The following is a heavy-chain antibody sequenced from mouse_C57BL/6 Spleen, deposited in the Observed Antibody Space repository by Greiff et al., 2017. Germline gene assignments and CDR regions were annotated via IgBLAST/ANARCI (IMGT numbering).Heavy chain of an antibody. Sequence: EVKVVESGGGLVKPGGSLKLSCAASGFTFSSYAMSWVRQTPEKRLEWVATISDGGSYTYYPDNVKGRFTISRDNAKNNLYLQMSHLKSEDTAMYYCARDGQLGRYAMDYWGQGTSVTVSS. V-gene: IGHV5-4*01. D-gene: IGHD4-1*02. J-gene: IGHJ4*01. CDR2: ISDGGSYT. CDR1: GFTFSSYA. CDR3: ARDGQLGRYAMDY.